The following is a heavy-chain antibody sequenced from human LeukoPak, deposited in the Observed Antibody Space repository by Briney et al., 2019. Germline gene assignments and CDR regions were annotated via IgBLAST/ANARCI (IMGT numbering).Heavy chain of an antibody. CDR1: GGTFSSYA. D-gene: IGHD3-3*01. Sequence: SVKVSCKASGGTFSSYAISWVRQAPGQGLEWMGGIIPIFGTANYAQKFQGRVTITADESTSTAYMELSSLRSEDTAVYYCARADQRYDFWSGPDGDYYYYYCMDVWGKGTTVTVSS. J-gene: IGHJ6*03. CDR3: ARADQRYDFWSGPDGDYYYYYCMDV. CDR2: IIPIFGTA. V-gene: IGHV1-69*13.